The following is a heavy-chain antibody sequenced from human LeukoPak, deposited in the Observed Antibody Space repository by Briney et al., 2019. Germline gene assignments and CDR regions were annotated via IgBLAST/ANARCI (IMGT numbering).Heavy chain of an antibody. CDR1: GGSFSGCY. V-gene: IGHV4-34*01. CDR3: ARGLGRDAFDI. D-gene: IGHD3/OR15-3a*01. J-gene: IGHJ3*02. Sequence: PSETLSLTCAVYGGSFSGCYWSWIRQPPGKGLEWIGEINHSGSTNYNPSLKSRVTISVDTSKNQFSLKLSSVTAADTAVYYCARGLGRDAFDIWGQGTMVTVSS. CDR2: INHSGST.